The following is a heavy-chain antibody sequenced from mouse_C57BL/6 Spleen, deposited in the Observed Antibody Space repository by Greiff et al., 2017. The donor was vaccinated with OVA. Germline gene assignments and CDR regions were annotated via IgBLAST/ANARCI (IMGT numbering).Heavy chain of an antibody. CDR1: GFTFSDYY. Sequence: EVMLVESGGGLVQPGGSLKLSCAASGFTFSDYYMYWVRQTPEKRLEWVAYISNGGGSTYYPDTVKGRFTISRDNAKNTLYLQMSRLKSEDTAMYYCARHGYSYFDYWGQGTTLTVSS. D-gene: IGHD1-2*01. CDR2: ISNGGGST. CDR3: ARHGYSYFDY. V-gene: IGHV5-12*01. J-gene: IGHJ2*01.